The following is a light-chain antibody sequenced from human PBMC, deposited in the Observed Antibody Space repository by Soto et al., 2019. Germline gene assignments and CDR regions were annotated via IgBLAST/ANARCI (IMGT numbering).Light chain of an antibody. CDR1: QSISSTY. V-gene: IGKV3D-20*02. Sequence: EIVWTQSPGTLSLSPGERATLSCRASQSISSTYLTWYHQTPGQAPRLLIYDASRRATGIPDRFSGSGSGTDFTLTIISLEPEDFALYYCQQCYNWPQWTFGQGTKVDIK. CDR2: DAS. J-gene: IGKJ1*01. CDR3: QQCYNWPQWT.